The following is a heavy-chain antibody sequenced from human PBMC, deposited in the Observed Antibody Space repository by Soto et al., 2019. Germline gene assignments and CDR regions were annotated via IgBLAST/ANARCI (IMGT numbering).Heavy chain of an antibody. Sequence: QVQLVQSGAEVKKPGSSVKVSCKASGGTFSSYAISWVRQAPGQGLEWMGGIIPIFGTANYAQKFQGRVTHTADESTSTGYLELSSLRSEDMAVYYCARVDIVLVPAATTYYSYGMDVWGQGTTVTVSS. CDR2: IIPIFGTA. J-gene: IGHJ6*02. V-gene: IGHV1-69*12. CDR1: GGTFSSYA. CDR3: ARVDIVLVPAATTYYSYGMDV. D-gene: IGHD2-2*01.